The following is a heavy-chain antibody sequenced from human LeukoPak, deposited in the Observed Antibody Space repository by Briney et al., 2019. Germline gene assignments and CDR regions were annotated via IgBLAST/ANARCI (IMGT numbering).Heavy chain of an antibody. D-gene: IGHD6-6*01. J-gene: IGHJ4*02. CDR3: AKDVRVYSSWDTYFDY. CDR2: ISWNSGSI. CDR1: GFTFDDYA. V-gene: IGHV3-9*01. Sequence: GGSLRLSCAASGFTFDDYAMHWVRQAPGKGLEWVSGISWNSGSIGYADSVKGRFTISRDNAKNSLYLQMNSLRAEDTALYYCAKDVRVYSSWDTYFDYWGQGTLVTVSS.